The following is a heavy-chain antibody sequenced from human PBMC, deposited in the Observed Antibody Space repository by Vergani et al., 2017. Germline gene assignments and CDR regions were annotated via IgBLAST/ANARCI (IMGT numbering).Heavy chain of an antibody. CDR2: ISWNSGSI. D-gene: IGHD3-10*01. CDR1: GFTFDDYA. J-gene: IGHJ3*02. Sequence: EVQLVESGGGLVQPGRSLRLSCAASGFTFDDYATHWVRQAPGKGLEWVSGISWNSGSIGYADSVKGRFTISRDNAKNSLYLQMNSLRAEDTALYYCASIPKENYCGSGNAFDIWGRGIMVTVSS. V-gene: IGHV3-9*01. CDR3: ASIPKENYCGSGNAFDI.